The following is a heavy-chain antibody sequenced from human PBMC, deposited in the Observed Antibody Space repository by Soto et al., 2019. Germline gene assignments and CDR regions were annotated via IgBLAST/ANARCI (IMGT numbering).Heavy chain of an antibody. CDR1: GGPISTYY. CDR2: IYTNGYT. V-gene: IGHV4-4*07. Sequence: TLSLTCPVSGGPISTYYWKWIRQPAGKRLEWLGRIYTNGYTKYNPSLKSRVTMSLDTSKRQFSLKLSSVTAADTAVYYCARETVAGTDNWFDPWGQGILVTVSS. J-gene: IGHJ5*02. D-gene: IGHD6-19*01. CDR3: ARETVAGTDNWFDP.